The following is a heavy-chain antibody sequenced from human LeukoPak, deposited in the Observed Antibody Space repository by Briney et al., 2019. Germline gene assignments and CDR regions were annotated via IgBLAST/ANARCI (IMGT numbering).Heavy chain of an antibody. D-gene: IGHD3-16*01. CDR2: IIPIFGTA. J-gene: IGHJ6*03. Sequence: ASVKVSCTASGGTFSSYAISWVRQAPGQGLEWMGGIIPIFGTANYAQKFQGRVTITADESTSTAYMELSSLRSEDTAVYYCARSGGHTRLFTMDVWGKGTTVTVSS. CDR3: ARSGGHTRLFTMDV. CDR1: GGTFSSYA. V-gene: IGHV1-69*13.